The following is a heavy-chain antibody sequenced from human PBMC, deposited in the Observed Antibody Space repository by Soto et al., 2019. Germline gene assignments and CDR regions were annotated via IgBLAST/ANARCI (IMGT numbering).Heavy chain of an antibody. J-gene: IGHJ4*02. Sequence: GGSLRLSCAASGFTFSSYGMHWVLQAPGKGLEWVAVIWYDGSNKYYADSVKGRFTISRDNSKNTLYLQMNSLRAEDTAVYYCARGNIAAAGTYYFDYWGQGTLVTVSS. CDR1: GFTFSSYG. V-gene: IGHV3-33*01. D-gene: IGHD6-13*01. CDR3: ARGNIAAAGTYYFDY. CDR2: IWYDGSNK.